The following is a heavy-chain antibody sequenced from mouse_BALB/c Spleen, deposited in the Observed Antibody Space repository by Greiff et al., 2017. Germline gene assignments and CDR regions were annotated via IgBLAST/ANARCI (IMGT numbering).Heavy chain of an antibody. CDR2: ISSGSSTI. V-gene: IGHV5-17*02. Sequence: EVKLVESGGGLVQPGGSRKLSCAASGFTFSSFGMHWVRQAPEKGLEWVAYISSGSSTIYYADTVKGRFTISRDNPKNTLFLQMTSLRSEDTAMYYCARDGAMDDWGQGTSVTVSS. J-gene: IGHJ4*01. CDR1: GFTFSSFG. CDR3: ARDGAMDD.